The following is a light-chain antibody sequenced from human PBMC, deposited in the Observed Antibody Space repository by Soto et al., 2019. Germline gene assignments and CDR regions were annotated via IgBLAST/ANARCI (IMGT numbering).Light chain of an antibody. J-gene: IGKJ1*01. CDR2: GAS. V-gene: IGKV3-15*01. CDR3: QQYNNWPLT. Sequence: EIVMTQSPATLSVSRGERATLSCRASQSVSSNLAWYQQKPGQAPRLLIYGASTRATGIPARFSGSGSGTEFTLTISSLQSEDFAVYYCQQYNNWPLTFGQGTKVEIK. CDR1: QSVSSN.